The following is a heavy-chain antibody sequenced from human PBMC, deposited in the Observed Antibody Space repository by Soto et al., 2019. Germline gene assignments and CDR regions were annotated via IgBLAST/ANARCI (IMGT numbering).Heavy chain of an antibody. J-gene: IGHJ5*02. V-gene: IGHV2-70*01. D-gene: IGHD3-10*01. CDR1: GFSLSTSGMC. CDR3: ARSITMVRGLDNWFDP. CDR2: IDWDDDK. Sequence: GSGPTLVNPTQTLTLTCTFSGFSLSTSGMCVSWIRQPPGKALEWLALIDWDDDKYYSTSLKTRLTISKDTSKNQVVLTMTNMDPVDTATYYCARSITMVRGLDNWFDPWGQGTLVTVSS.